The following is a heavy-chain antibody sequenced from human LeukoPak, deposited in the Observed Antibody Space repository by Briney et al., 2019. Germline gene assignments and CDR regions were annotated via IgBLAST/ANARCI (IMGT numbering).Heavy chain of an antibody. V-gene: IGHV1-18*01. Sequence: ASVKVSCKASGYTFTSYGISWVRQAPGQGLEWMGWISAYNGNTNYAQKLQGRVTMTTDTSTSTAYMELRSLRSDDTAVYYCARDNRIQLGPFYMDVWGQGTTVTVSS. CDR1: GYTFTSYG. J-gene: IGHJ6*02. CDR3: ARDNRIQLGPFYMDV. D-gene: IGHD5-18*01. CDR2: ISAYNGNT.